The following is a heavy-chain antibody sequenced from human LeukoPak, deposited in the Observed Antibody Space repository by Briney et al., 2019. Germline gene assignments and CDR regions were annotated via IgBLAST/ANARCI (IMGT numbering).Heavy chain of an antibody. J-gene: IGHJ6*02. CDR1: GYSISSGYY. CDR2: IYTSGST. Sequence: PSETLSLTCTVSGYSISSGYYWGWIRQPPGKGLEWIGRIYTSGSTNYNPSLKSRVTMSVDTSKNQFSLKLSSVTAADTAVYYCARYCSSISCYPQPNYGMDVWGQGTTVTVSS. CDR3: ARYCSSISCYPQPNYGMDV. D-gene: IGHD2-2*01. V-gene: IGHV4-38-2*02.